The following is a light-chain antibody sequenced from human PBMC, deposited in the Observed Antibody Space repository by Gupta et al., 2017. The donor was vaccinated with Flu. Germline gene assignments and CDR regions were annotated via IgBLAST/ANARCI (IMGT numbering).Light chain of an antibody. Sequence: SVLTQPPSVSGTPGQRVTISCPSSNSHIGSNFVYWYQQFPGMAPKLLIHRSKERPSGVPDRFSGSKSGTSASLAISGLRDDDEEIYYCASWDDSLIILFGGGTKVTVL. J-gene: IGLJ2*01. CDR1: NSHIGSNF. CDR2: RSK. V-gene: IGLV1-47*01. CDR3: ASWDDSLIIL.